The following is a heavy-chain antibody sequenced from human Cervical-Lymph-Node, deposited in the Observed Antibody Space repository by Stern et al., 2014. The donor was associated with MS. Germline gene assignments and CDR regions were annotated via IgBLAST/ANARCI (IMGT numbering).Heavy chain of an antibody. CDR3: ARVEGSGTSLLKF. CDR1: GYTFTRHD. D-gene: IGHD3-10*01. CDR2: MNPENGNT. V-gene: IGHV1-8*01. J-gene: IGHJ4*02. Sequence: VQLVQSGAEVKEPGASVKVSCEASGYTFTRHDINWVRQAPGQGLEWKGWMNPENGNTDYAQKFQGRVTMTRNTSISTAYMELGSLTSEDTGVYFCARVEGSGTSLLKFWGQGTLVTVSS.